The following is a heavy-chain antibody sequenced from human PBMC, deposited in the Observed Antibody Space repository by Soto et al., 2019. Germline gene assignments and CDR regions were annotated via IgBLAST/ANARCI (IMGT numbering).Heavy chain of an antibody. CDR3: ARVAFRGKFGDLSDFGP. Sequence: EVQLVETVGGLVQPGVSLTLSCAASGMLVSLNYMSWVRQAPGKRLELVAIINSGGGTYYAGSVTGRFTISRDSSKNTLSLQMDSLRVADTAIYYCARVAFRGKFGDLSDFGPWGEGTLVNVSS. CDR2: INSGGGT. J-gene: IGHJ5*02. V-gene: IGHV3-53*02. D-gene: IGHD3-10*01. CDR1: GMLVSLNY.